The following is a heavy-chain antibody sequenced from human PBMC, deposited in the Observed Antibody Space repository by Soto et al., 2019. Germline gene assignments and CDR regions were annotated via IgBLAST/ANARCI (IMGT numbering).Heavy chain of an antibody. J-gene: IGHJ5*02. CDR1: GDSVSSNSAA. D-gene: IGHD2-15*01. V-gene: IGHV6-1*01. CDR2: TNYRSKWYN. Sequence: SQTLSLTCAISGDSVSSNSAAWNWIRQSPSRGLEWLVRTNYRSKWYNDYAVTVKIRITMNPDTSKSQFSLQLNTVTPEDPALYYCARGGNIVVVRNWFDPWGQGTLVTVSS. CDR3: ARGGNIVVVRNWFDP.